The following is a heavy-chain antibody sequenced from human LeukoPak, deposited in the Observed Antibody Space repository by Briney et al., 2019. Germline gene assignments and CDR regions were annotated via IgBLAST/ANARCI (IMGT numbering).Heavy chain of an antibody. CDR3: ARDLVGRSGSTEDDWFDP. CDR1: GFTFSSYA. V-gene: IGHV3-30*04. Sequence: PGGSLRLSCAASGFTFSSYAMYWVRQAPGKGLEWVAVISYDGSNKYYADSVEGRFTISRDNSKNTLYLQMNSLRAEDTAVYYCARDLVGRSGSTEDDWFDPWGQGTLVTVSS. D-gene: IGHD3-10*01. CDR2: ISYDGSNK. J-gene: IGHJ5*02.